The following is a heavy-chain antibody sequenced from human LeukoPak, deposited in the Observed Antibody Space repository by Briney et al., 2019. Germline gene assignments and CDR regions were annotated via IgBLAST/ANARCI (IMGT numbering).Heavy chain of an antibody. CDR1: GFTFKSYW. CDR3: ARGITGTGCYYYYYMDV. J-gene: IGHJ6*03. CDR2: IVSDGSRT. D-gene: IGHD1-20*01. Sequence: GGSLRLSCAASGFTFKSYWMHWVRQAPGKGLVWVSRIVSDGSRTSYADSVKGRFTISRDNAKNSLYLQMNSLRAEDTAVYYCARGITGTGCYYYYYMDVWGKGTTVTVSS. V-gene: IGHV3-74*01.